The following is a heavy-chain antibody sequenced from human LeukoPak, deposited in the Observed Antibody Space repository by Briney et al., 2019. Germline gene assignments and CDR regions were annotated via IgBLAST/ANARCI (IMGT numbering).Heavy chain of an antibody. CDR2: ISSSSSYI. D-gene: IGHD3-22*01. Sequence: GGSLRLSCAASGFTFSSYSMNWVRQAPGKGLEWVSSISSSSSYIYYADSVEGRFTISRDNAKNSLYLQMNSLRAEDTAVYYCARDEVIYDSSGSYYLFDYWGQGTLVTVSS. CDR1: GFTFSSYS. CDR3: ARDEVIYDSSGSYYLFDY. V-gene: IGHV3-21*01. J-gene: IGHJ4*02.